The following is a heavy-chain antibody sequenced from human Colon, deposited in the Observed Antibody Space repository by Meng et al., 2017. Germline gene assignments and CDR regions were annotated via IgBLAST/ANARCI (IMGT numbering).Heavy chain of an antibody. J-gene: IGHJ4*02. CDR2: VTPKSGST. Sequence: QVRLVRSGAEVKKPGASVKVSCKASGYTFTAYDISWVRQATGQGPEWLGWVTPKSGSTVYAPKFQGRVTMTRNTSISTAYLELTNLRSEDTAMYYCATIRGFLYGYSDDWGQGTLVTASS. D-gene: IGHD3-10*01. CDR3: ATIRGFLYGYSDD. CDR1: GYTFTAYD. V-gene: IGHV1-8*02.